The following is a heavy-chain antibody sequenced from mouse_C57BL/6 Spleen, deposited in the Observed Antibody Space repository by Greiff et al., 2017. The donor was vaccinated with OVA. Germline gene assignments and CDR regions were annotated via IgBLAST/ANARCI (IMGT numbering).Heavy chain of an antibody. CDR3: ARPPGECYFDY. V-gene: IGHV1-64*01. Sequence: QVQLQQPGAELVKPGASVKLSCKASGYTFTSYWMHWVKQRPGQGLEWIGMIHPNSGSTNYNEKFKSKATLTVDKSSSTAYMQLSSLTSEDSAVDYGARPPGECYFDYWGQGTTLTVSS. CDR2: IHPNSGST. CDR1: GYTFTSYW. J-gene: IGHJ2*01.